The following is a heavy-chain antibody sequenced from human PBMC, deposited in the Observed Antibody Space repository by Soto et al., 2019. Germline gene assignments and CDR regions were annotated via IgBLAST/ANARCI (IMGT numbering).Heavy chain of an antibody. CDR2: IYHSGST. CDR1: GYSISSGYY. CDR3: ARAYPSSINYDFWSGYYTGWFDP. D-gene: IGHD3-3*01. Sequence: SETLSLTCAVSGYSISSGYYWGWIRQPPGEGLEWIGSIYHSGSTYYNPSLKSRVTISVDTSKNQFSLKLSSVTAADTAVYYCARAYPSSINYDFWSGYYTGWFDPWGQGXLVTVYS. V-gene: IGHV4-38-2*01. J-gene: IGHJ5*02.